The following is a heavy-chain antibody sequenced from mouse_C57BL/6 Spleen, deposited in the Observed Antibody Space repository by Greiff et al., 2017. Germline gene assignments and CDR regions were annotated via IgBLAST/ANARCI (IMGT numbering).Heavy chain of an antibody. CDR2: INPNNGGT. J-gene: IGHJ1*03. CDR1: GYTFTDYY. D-gene: IGHD2-4*01. V-gene: IGHV1-26*01. CDR3: ARRDYDGWYFDV. Sequence: EVKLVESGPELVKPGASVKISCKASGYTFTDYYMNWVKQSHGKSLEWIGDINPNNGGTSYNQKFKGKATLTVDKSSSTAYMELRSLTSEDSAVXDCARRDYDGWYFDVWGTGTTVTVSS.